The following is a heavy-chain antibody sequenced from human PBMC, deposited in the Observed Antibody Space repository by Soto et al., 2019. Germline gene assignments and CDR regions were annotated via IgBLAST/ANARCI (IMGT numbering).Heavy chain of an antibody. V-gene: IGHV1-18*04. D-gene: IGHD3-10*01. CDR3: ARDRPLVLGVIIWLFDS. CDR2: ISAYNGNT. CDR1: GYTFSSYG. J-gene: IGHJ4*02. Sequence: ASVKVSCKASGYTFSSYGISWVRQAPGQGLEWLGWISAYNGNTNYAQNLQGRVTMTTDTSTSTAYMELRSLRSDDTAVYYCARDRPLVLGVIIWLFDSWGQGTVVTVSS.